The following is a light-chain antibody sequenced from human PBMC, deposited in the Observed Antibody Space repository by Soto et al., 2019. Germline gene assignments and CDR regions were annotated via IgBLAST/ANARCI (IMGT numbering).Light chain of an antibody. V-gene: IGKV1-33*01. CDR1: QDISNY. CDR2: DAS. CDR3: QQYDNLLFT. Sequence: DIQMTQSPSSLSASVGDRVTITCQASQDISNYLNWYQQKPGKAPKLLIYDASNLETGVPSRFSGSGSGTDFTCTISSLQPEDIATYYCQQYDNLLFTFGPGTNVDIK. J-gene: IGKJ3*01.